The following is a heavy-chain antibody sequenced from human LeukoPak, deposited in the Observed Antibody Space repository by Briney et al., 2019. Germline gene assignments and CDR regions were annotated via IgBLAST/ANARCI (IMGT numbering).Heavy chain of an antibody. CDR1: GGSSSSNY. D-gene: IGHD6-25*01. CDR3: ARGGYPNHRRARRFDY. CDR2: INHSGST. Sequence: SETLSLTCTVSGGSSSSNYWSWIRQPPGKGLEWIGEINHSGSTNYNPSLKSRVTISVDTSKNQFSLKLSSVTAADTAVYYCARGGYPNHRRARRFDYWGQGTLVTVSS. J-gene: IGHJ4*02. V-gene: IGHV4-34*01.